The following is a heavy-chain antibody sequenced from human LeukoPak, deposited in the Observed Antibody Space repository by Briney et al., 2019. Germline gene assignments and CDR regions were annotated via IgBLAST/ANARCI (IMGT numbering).Heavy chain of an antibody. CDR1: GYTFTSYD. CDR3: ARSRSRSGYYYMY. J-gene: IGHJ4*02. V-gene: IGHV1-8*01. CDR2: MNPNSGNT. D-gene: IGHD3-22*01. Sequence: GASVKVSCKASGYTFTSYDINWVRQATGQGLEWMGWMNPNSGNTGYAQKFQGRVTMTRNTSISTAYMELSSLRAEDTAVYYCARSRSRSGYYYMYWGQGTLVTVSS.